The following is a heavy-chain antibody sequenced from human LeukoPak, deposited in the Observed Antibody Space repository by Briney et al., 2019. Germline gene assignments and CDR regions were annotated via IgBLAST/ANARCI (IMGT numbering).Heavy chain of an antibody. Sequence: PSETLSLTCAVYGGSFSGYFWSWIRQPPGKGLEWIGEINHSGCTNYNPSLKSRGTISVDTSKNQFSLKRSSVTAADTAVYYCARGFIGIQLWLLRGSWFDPWGQGTLVTVSS. V-gene: IGHV4-34*01. CDR2: INHSGCT. CDR3: ARGFIGIQLWLLRGSWFDP. J-gene: IGHJ5*02. D-gene: IGHD5-18*01. CDR1: GGSFSGYF.